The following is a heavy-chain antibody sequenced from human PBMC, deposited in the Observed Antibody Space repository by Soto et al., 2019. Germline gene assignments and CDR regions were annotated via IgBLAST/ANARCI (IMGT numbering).Heavy chain of an antibody. CDR2: IIPILGIP. CDR3: ANLPDRRSSGWIDC. V-gene: IGHV1-69*02. CDR1: GGTFSSYA. Sequence: QVQLVQSGAEVKKPGSSVKVSCKASGGTFSSYAISWVRQAPGQGLEWMGRIIPILGIPNYAQKFQDRATXTACKXXSTVYMELSSLRSEDTAVYYWANLPDRRSSGWIDCWGQGTLVTVSS. J-gene: IGHJ4*02. D-gene: IGHD6-19*01.